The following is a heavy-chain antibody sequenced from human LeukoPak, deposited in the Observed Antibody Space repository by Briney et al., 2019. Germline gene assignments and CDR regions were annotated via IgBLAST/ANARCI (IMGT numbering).Heavy chain of an antibody. V-gene: IGHV1-2*06. CDR3: ARDRRGYSGYDMN. D-gene: IGHD5-12*01. CDR2: INPNSGGA. CDR1: GYTFNGYH. Sequence: GASVKVSCKASGYTFNGYHMHWVRQAPGHGLEWMGRINPNSGGADSAQKFQGRVTLTIDTSINTAYMELSSLRSDDTAVYYCARDRRGYSGYDMNWGQGTLVTVSS. J-gene: IGHJ4*02.